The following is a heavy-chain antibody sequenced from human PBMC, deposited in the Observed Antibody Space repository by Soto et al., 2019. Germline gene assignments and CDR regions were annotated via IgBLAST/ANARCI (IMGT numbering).Heavy chain of an antibody. J-gene: IGHJ6*02. V-gene: IGHV4-30-4*01. D-gene: IGHD1-26*01. CDR1: GASMSTGDYY. CDR2: VYHGGST. CDR3: ARAVGYYYYAMDV. Sequence: SETLSLTCTVSGASMSTGDYYWSWIRQPPGKGLEWIGFVYHGGSTDYNPSLRSRLTISSDTSKNHFFLRLSSVTAADTAVYYCARAVGYYYYAMDVWGQGTTVTVSS.